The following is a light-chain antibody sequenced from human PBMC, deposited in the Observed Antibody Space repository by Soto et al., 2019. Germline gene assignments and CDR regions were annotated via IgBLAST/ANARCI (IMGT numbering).Light chain of an antibody. Sequence: DIQMTQSPSTLSASVGDIVTMTCRASQSISSWLAWYQQKPGKAPKLRIYKAFSLESGVTSRFSGSGSGTEFTLTISSLQPDVFGTDYCEQYNTRVGGAFGRGTKVVSK. CDR1: QSISSW. V-gene: IGKV1-5*03. J-gene: IGKJ1*01. CDR3: EQYNTRVGGA. CDR2: KAF.